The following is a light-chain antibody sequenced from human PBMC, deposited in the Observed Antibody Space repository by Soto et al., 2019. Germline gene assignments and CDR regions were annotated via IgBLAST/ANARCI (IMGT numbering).Light chain of an antibody. Sequence: ESMLTQSPATLSLSPGERATLSCRASQSVRSKYLTWYQQKPGQAPRLLIYGASLRATGVPDRFSGSGSGTDFTLTISRLEPEDVAVYSCQQFGDSPPAFTFGQGTKLEI. J-gene: IGKJ2*01. V-gene: IGKV3-20*01. CDR3: QQFGDSPPAFT. CDR1: QSVRSKY. CDR2: GAS.